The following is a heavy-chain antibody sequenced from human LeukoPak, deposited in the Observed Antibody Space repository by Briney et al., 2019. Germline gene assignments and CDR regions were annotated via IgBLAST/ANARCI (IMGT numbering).Heavy chain of an antibody. D-gene: IGHD3-22*01. CDR1: GGSISSYY. V-gene: IGHV4-59*08. J-gene: IGHJ4*02. Sequence: SETLSLTCTVSGGSISSYYWSWIRQPPGKGLEGIGYIYYSGGTNYNPSLKSRVTISVDTSKNQFSLKLSSVAAADTAVYYCARHGAYDSSGYDYWGQGTLVTVSS. CDR3: ARHGAYDSSGYDY. CDR2: IYYSGGT.